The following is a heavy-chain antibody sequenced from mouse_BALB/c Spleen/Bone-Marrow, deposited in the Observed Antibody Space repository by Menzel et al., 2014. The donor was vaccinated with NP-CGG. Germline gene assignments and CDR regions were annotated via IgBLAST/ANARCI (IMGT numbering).Heavy chain of an antibody. CDR2: IWAGGST. CDR1: GFSLTSYG. Sequence: VKLVESGPGLVAPSQSLSITCTVSGFSLTSYGIHWVRQPPGKGLEWLGVIWAGGSTNYNSALMSRLSISKDNSKSQVFLEMNSLRTDDTAMYYCARDRGPPYWGQGTLVTVSA. CDR3: ARDRGPPY. J-gene: IGHJ3*01. V-gene: IGHV2-9*02. D-gene: IGHD3-1*01.